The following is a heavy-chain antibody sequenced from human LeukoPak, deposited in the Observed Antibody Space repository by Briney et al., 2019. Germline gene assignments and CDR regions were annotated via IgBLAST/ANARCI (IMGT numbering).Heavy chain of an antibody. J-gene: IGHJ3*02. CDR3: ARVGDILTGFDAFDI. CDR2: IYYSGST. D-gene: IGHD3-9*01. V-gene: IGHV4-30-4*01. CDR1: GGSISSGDYY. Sequence: SQTLSLTCTVSGGSISSGDYYWGWIRQPPGKGLEWIGYIYYSGSTYYNPSLKSRVTISVDTSKNQFSLKLSSVTAADTAVYYCARVGDILTGFDAFDIWGQGTMVTVSS.